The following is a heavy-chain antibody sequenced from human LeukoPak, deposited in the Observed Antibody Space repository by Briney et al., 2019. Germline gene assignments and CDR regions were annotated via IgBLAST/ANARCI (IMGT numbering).Heavy chain of an antibody. CDR3: AKTSGSYYLDYFDY. V-gene: IGHV3-74*01. D-gene: IGHD1-26*01. Sequence: PGGSLRLSCAASVFTFSDFWMYWVRQAPGKGLVWISNINEHGTTAYADSVKGRFTISRDNAKNILYLQMNSLRAEDTAVYYCAKTSGSYYLDYFDYWGQGTLVTVSS. J-gene: IGHJ4*02. CDR2: INEHGTT. CDR1: VFTFSDFW.